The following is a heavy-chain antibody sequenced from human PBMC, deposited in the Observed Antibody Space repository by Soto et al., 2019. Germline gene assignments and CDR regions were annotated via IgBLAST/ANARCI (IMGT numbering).Heavy chain of an antibody. CDR2: INPRGGST. CDR3: ASDPEDNSSSWGI. CDR1: GYTFTSYY. D-gene: IGHD6-13*01. V-gene: IGHV1-46*03. J-gene: IGHJ3*02. Sequence: ASVKVSCKASGYTFTSYYMHWVRQAPGQGLEWMGIINPRGGSTSYAQKFQGRVTMTRDTSTSTVYMELSSLRSEYTAVYYCASDPEDNSSSWGIWGQGTMVTVSS.